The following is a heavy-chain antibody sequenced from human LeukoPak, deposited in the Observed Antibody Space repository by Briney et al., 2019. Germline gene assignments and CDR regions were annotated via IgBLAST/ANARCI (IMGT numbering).Heavy chain of an antibody. D-gene: IGHD2-2*01. J-gene: IGHJ5*02. V-gene: IGHV4-39*07. CDR3: ARESGRYCSSTSCPNWYDP. CDR2: IYYSGST. CDR1: GGSITSSYYY. Sequence: SETLSLTCTVSGGSITSSYYYWGWIRQPPGTGLEWIGSIYYSGSTYYNPSLKSRVTISVDTSKNQFSLKLSSVTAADTAVYYCARESGRYCSSTSCPNWYDPWSQGTLVTVSS.